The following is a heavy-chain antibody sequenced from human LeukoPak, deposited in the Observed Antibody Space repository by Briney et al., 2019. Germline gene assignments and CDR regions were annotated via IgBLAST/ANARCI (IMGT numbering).Heavy chain of an antibody. V-gene: IGHV4-59*01. CDR1: GGSISSYY. Sequence: PSETLSLTCTVSGGSISSYYWSWVRQPPGKGLEWMGDIYYSGSTNYNPSIKSRVTISVDTSKNQFSLKPSSVTAADTAVYYCARGGNYYYDSSGYFDYWGQGTLVTVSS. D-gene: IGHD3-22*01. J-gene: IGHJ4*02. CDR2: IYYSGST. CDR3: ARGGNYYYDSSGYFDY.